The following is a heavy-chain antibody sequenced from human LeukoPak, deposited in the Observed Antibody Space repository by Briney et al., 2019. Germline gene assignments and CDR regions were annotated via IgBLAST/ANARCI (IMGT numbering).Heavy chain of an antibody. J-gene: IGHJ5*02. V-gene: IGHV1-69*05. Sequence: SVKVSCKASGGTFSSYAISWVRQAPGQGLEWMGGIIPIFGTANYAQKFQGRVTITTDESTSTAYMELSSLRSEDTAVYYCARDYGGNSGWFDPWGQGTLVTVSS. CDR1: GGTFSSYA. CDR2: IIPIFGTA. CDR3: ARDYGGNSGWFDP. D-gene: IGHD4-23*01.